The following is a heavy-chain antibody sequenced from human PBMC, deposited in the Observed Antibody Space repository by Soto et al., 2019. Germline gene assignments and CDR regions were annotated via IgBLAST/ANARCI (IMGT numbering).Heavy chain of an antibody. CDR3: ARQIYDSDSGPNFQYYFDS. J-gene: IGHJ4*02. CDR1: GYSFAGYW. CDR2: IDPSDSQT. Sequence: PGESLKISCKGSGYSFAGYWITWVRQMPRKGLEWMGRIDPSDSQTYYSPSFRGHVTISAAKSITTVFLQWGSLRASDTAMYYCARQIYDSDSGPNFQYYFDSWGQGTLVTV. D-gene: IGHD3-22*01. V-gene: IGHV5-10-1*01.